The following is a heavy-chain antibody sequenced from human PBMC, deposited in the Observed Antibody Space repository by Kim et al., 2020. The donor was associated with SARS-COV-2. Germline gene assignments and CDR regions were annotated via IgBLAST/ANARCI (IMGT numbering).Heavy chain of an antibody. D-gene: IGHD3-9*01. V-gene: IGHV3-9*01. J-gene: IGHJ4*01. CDR3: AKATDFDWLFWPRLDY. CDR1: GFTFDDYA. Sequence: GGSLRLSCAASGFTFDDYAMHWVRQAPGKGLEWVSGISWNSGSIGYADSVKGRFTISRDNAKNSLYLQMNSLRAEDTALYCCAKATDFDWLFWPRLDYWG. CDR2: ISWNSGSI.